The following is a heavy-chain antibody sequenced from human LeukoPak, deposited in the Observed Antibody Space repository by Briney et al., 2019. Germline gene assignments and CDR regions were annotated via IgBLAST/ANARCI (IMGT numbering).Heavy chain of an antibody. V-gene: IGHV1-8*01. Sequence: ASVKVSCKASGYTFTSYDINWVRQATGQGLEWMGWMNPNSGNTGYAQKFQGRVTMTRNTSISTAYMELSSLRSEDTAVYYCTLLMITFGGNAIDYWGQGTLVTVSS. CDR3: TLLMITFGGNAIDY. J-gene: IGHJ4*02. CDR2: MNPNSGNT. D-gene: IGHD3-16*01. CDR1: GYTFTSYD.